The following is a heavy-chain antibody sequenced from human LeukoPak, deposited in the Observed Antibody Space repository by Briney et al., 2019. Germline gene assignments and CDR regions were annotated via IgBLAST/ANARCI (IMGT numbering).Heavy chain of an antibody. Sequence: PSETLSLTCTVSGGSISSYYWSWIRQPAGKGLEWIGRIYSSGSASYNPSLKSRVTMSIDTSKNQFSLKLRSVTAADTAVYYCARDRFGEYFDYWGQGTLVTVSS. D-gene: IGHD3-10*01. CDR1: GGSISSYY. CDR2: IYSSGSA. V-gene: IGHV4-4*07. J-gene: IGHJ4*02. CDR3: ARDRFGEYFDY.